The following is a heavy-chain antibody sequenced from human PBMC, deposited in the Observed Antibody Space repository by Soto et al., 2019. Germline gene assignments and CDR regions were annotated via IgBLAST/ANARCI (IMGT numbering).Heavy chain of an antibody. CDR2: IDWDDGK. D-gene: IGHD4-17*01. J-gene: IGHJ5*02. Sequence: SGPTLVNPTQTLTLTCSFSGFALTTGGMCVGWIRQPPGKALEWLALIDWDDGKFYSPSLKTRLTTSKDTSKNQVVLTMTNMDPVDTATYFCARITQGDYFWFDPWGPGTLVTVSS. V-gene: IGHV2-70*01. CDR3: ARITQGDYFWFDP. CDR1: GFALTTGGMC.